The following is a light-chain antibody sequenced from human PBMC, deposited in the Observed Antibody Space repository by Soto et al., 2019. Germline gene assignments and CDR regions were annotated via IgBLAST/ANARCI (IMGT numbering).Light chain of an antibody. CDR2: DVN. Sequence: QSVLTQPLSVSGSPGQSVTISCSGTSSDVGGYNYVSWYQQYPGKAPKFLIFDVNKRPSGVPDRFSGSKSGNTASLTISGLQAEDEADYYCCSYGGSQYVFGTGTKLTVL. CDR3: CSYGGSQYV. J-gene: IGLJ1*01. CDR1: SSDVGGYNY. V-gene: IGLV2-11*01.